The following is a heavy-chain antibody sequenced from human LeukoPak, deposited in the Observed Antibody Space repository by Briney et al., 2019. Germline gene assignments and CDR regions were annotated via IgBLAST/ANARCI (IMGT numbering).Heavy chain of an antibody. Sequence: GESLKISCKGSGYSFTNYWIGWVRQMPGKGLEWMGIIYPGDSDTRYSPSFDGQVTISADKSISTACLQWSSLKATDTAMYYCARGDGRRGFYFDYWGQGTLVTASS. J-gene: IGHJ4*02. CDR3: ARGDGRRGFYFDY. V-gene: IGHV5-51*01. CDR1: GYSFTNYW. D-gene: IGHD3-10*01. CDR2: IYPGDSDT.